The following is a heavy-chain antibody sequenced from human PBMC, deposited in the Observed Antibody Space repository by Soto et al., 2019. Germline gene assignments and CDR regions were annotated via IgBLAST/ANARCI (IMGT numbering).Heavy chain of an antibody. V-gene: IGHV3-11*01. CDR3: ARDQGRGYSYAYEGPDYGMDV. Sequence: RGSLRLSCAASGFTFSDYYMSWIRQAPGKGLEWVSYISSSGSTIYYADSVKGRFTISRDNAKNSLYLQMNSLRAEDTAVYYCARDQGRGYSYAYEGPDYGMDVWGKGTTATVSS. D-gene: IGHD5-18*01. CDR2: ISSSGSTI. CDR1: GFTFSDYY. J-gene: IGHJ6*04.